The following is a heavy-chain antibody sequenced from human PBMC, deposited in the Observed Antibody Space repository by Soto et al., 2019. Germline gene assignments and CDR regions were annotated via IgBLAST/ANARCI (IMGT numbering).Heavy chain of an antibody. CDR3: ARERGGSYYDSSGYSFDY. CDR2: IIPIFGTA. CDR1: GGTFSSYA. Sequence: AASVKVSCKASGGTFSSYAISWVRQAPGQGLEWMGGIIPIFGTANYAQKFQGRVTITADESTSTAYMELSSLRSEDTAVYYCARERGGSYYDSSGYSFDYWGQGTLVTVSS. D-gene: IGHD3-22*01. V-gene: IGHV1-69*13. J-gene: IGHJ4*02.